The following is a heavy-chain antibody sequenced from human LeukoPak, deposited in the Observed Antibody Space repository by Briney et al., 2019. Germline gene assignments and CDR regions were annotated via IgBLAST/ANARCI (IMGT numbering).Heavy chain of an antibody. CDR3: ARDPRYCSSTSCSGDAFDI. CDR1: GYTFTSYG. J-gene: IGHJ3*02. Sequence: ASVKVSCKASGYTFTSYGISWVRQAPGQGLEWMGWISAYNGNTNYAQKLQGRVTMTTDTSTSTAYMELRSLRSDDTAVYYRARDPRYCSSTSCSGDAFDIWGQGTMVTVSS. V-gene: IGHV1-18*01. CDR2: ISAYNGNT. D-gene: IGHD2-2*01.